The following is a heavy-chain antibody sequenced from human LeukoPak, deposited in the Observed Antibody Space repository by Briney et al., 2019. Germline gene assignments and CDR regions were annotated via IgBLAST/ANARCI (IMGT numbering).Heavy chain of an antibody. Sequence: GRSLRLSCAASGFTFSSYAMHWVRQAPGKGLEWVAVISYDGSNKYYADSVKGRFTISRDNAKNSLYLQMNSLRAEDTAVYYCARDPPYGMDVWGQGTTVTVSS. J-gene: IGHJ6*02. CDR1: GFTFSSYA. CDR2: ISYDGSNK. CDR3: ARDPPYGMDV. V-gene: IGHV3-30-3*01.